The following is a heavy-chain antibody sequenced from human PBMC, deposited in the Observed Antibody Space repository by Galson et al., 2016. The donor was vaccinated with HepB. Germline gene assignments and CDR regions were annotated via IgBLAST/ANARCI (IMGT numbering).Heavy chain of an antibody. CDR1: GFTFSNYV. J-gene: IGHJ4*02. Sequence: SLRLSCAASGFTFSNYVMHWVRQAPGKGLVWVSRINPEGIGIYTLYADYVKGRFTISRDNAKNTLYLDMTSLRADDTGVCYCARDLNWKLFDYWGQGNLVTVSP. V-gene: IGHV3-74*01. D-gene: IGHD1-1*01. CDR2: INPEGIGIYT. CDR3: ARDLNWKLFDY.